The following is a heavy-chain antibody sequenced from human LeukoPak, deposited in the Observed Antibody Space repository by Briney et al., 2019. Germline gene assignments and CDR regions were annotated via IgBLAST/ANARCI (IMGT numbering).Heavy chain of an antibody. D-gene: IGHD3-22*01. CDR3: FTYRWPYDSSGCDY. J-gene: IGHJ4*02. CDR2: IKSYAHGGTT. V-gene: IGHV3-15*03. CDR1: GFAFSKPW. Sequence: GGSLRHSCAASGFAFSKPWMIWVRQATGKGLEWLGRIKSYAHGGTTHYEAPVQRRKTISRVDSQNPLYLQLDSLKGEGTGVYYLFTYRWPYDSSGCDYWPQGTL.